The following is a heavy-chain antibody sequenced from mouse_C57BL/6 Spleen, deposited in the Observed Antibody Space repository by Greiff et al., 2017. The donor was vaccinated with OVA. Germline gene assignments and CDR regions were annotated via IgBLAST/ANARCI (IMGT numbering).Heavy chain of an antibody. Sequence: VKLQQSGAELMKPGASVTLSCKATGYTFTGYWIEWVKQRPGHGLEWIGEILPGSGSANYTEKFKGKDTFTADTSSNTAYMQLSSLTTEDSAIYYCAREEKLLRSFDYWGQGTTLTVSS. V-gene: IGHV1-9*01. CDR1: GYTFTGYW. D-gene: IGHD1-1*01. CDR3: AREEKLLRSFDY. J-gene: IGHJ2*01. CDR2: ILPGSGSA.